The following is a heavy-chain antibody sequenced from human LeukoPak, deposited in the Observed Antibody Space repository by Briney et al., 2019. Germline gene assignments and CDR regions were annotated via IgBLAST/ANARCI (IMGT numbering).Heavy chain of an antibody. Sequence: ASVKVSCKASGYTFTSYDINWMRQATGQGLEWMGRMNPNSGNTGYAQKFQGRVTMTRNTSISTAYMELSSLRSEDTAVYYCARGCPTSMLEDYYYYMDAWGKGTTVTVSS. CDR3: ARGCPTSMLEDYYYYMDA. J-gene: IGHJ6*03. CDR1: GYTFTSYD. V-gene: IGHV1-8*01. D-gene: IGHD2/OR15-2a*01. CDR2: MNPNSGNT.